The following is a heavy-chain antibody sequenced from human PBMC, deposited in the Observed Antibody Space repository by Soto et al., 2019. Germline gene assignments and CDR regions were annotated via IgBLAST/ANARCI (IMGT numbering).Heavy chain of an antibody. V-gene: IGHV3-23*01. J-gene: IGHJ6*02. CDR2: ISGSGGST. D-gene: IGHD6-6*01. CDR1: GFTFSSYA. CDR3: AKDRRGGIAARRHPPYYYGMDV. Sequence: EVQLLESGGGLVQPGGSLRLSCAASGFTFSSYAMSWVRQAPGKGLEWVSAISGSGGSTYYADSVKGRFTISRDNSKNTLYLQRNSLRAEDTAVYYCAKDRRGGIAARRHPPYYYGMDVWGQGTTVTVSS.